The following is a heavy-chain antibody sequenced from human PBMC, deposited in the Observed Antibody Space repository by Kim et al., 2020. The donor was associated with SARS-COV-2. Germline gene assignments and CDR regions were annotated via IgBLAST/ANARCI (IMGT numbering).Heavy chain of an antibody. V-gene: IGHV3-13*04. J-gene: IGHJ6*02. CDR3: ARDGGYYGSGSQYYYYGMDV. CDR2: IGTAGDT. CDR1: GFTFSSYD. Sequence: GGSLRLSCAASGFTFSSYDMHWVRQATGKGLEWVSAIGTAGDTYYPGSVKGRFTISRENAKNSLYLQMNSLRAGDTAVYYCARDGGYYGSGSQYYYYGMDVWGQGTTVTVSS. D-gene: IGHD3-10*01.